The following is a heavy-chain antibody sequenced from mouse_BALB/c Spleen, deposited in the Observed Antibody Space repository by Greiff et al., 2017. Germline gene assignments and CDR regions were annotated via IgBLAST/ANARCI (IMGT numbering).Heavy chain of an antibody. V-gene: IGHV5-6-4*01. J-gene: IGHJ4*01. Sequence: EVKLVESGGGLVKPGGSLKLSCAASGFTFSSYTMSWVRQTPEKRLEWVATISSGGSYTYYPDSVKGRFTISRDNAKNTLYLQMSSLKSEDTAMYYCTRAYGYDDAMDYWGQGTSVTVSS. CDR1: GFTFSSYT. CDR2: ISSGGSYT. CDR3: TRAYGYDDAMDY. D-gene: IGHD2-2*01.